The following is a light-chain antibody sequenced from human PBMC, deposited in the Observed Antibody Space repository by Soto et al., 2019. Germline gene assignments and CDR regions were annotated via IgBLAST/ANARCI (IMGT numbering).Light chain of an antibody. CDR1: QRVSSSF. CDR2: GAS. J-gene: IGKJ1*01. V-gene: IGKV3-20*01. Sequence: EIVLTQSPGTLSLSPGESATLSCRASQRVSSSFLAWYQQQPGQAPRLLIYGASSRATGIPDRFTGSGSETDLPLHHSRLGAEDFSVYFWPEYGNSIWTVGQGAQGEIQ. CDR3: PEYGNSIWT.